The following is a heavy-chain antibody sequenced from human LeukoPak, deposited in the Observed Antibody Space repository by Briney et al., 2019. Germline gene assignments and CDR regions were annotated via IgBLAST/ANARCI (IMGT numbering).Heavy chain of an antibody. CDR1: GGSISSGDYY. Sequence: SQTLSLTCTVSGGSISSGDYYWSWIRQPPGKGLEWIGYIYYSGSTYYNPSLKSRVTISVDTSKNQFSLKLSSVTAADTAVYYCARYVWGSYPTFEDCWGQGTLVTVSS. CDR2: IYYSGST. V-gene: IGHV4-30-4*08. D-gene: IGHD3-16*02. J-gene: IGHJ4*02. CDR3: ARYVWGSYPTFEDC.